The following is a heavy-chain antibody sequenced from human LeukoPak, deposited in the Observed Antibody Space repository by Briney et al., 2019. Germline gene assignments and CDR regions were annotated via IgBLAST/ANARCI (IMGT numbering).Heavy chain of an antibody. CDR3: ASSTMVRGVNNWFDP. J-gene: IGHJ5*02. D-gene: IGHD3-10*01. Sequence: ASVKVSCKAFGYTFTSNYMHWVRQAPGQGPEWMGVISPSGGSTTYAQKFQGRVTMTRDMSTSTVYMELSSLRSEDTAVYYCASSTMVRGVNNWFDPWGQGTLVTVSS. V-gene: IGHV1-46*01. CDR1: GYTFTSNY. CDR2: ISPSGGST.